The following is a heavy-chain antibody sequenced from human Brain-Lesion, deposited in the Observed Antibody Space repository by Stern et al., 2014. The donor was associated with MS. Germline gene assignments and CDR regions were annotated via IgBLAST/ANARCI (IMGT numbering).Heavy chain of an antibody. CDR1: GGSIINYY. V-gene: IGHV4-59*01. D-gene: IGHD2-2*01. Sequence: VQLVQSGPGLVKPSENLSLTCTVSGGSIINYYWTWIRQPPGKGLEWIGAISDSGSVAYNPSLKSRLTMSVDTSTNQFSLRLSSVTAADTAVYFCARGDIVVVPAARSFGSDYYYPGLDVWGQGTTITVS. J-gene: IGHJ6*02. CDR2: ISDSGSV. CDR3: ARGDIVVVPAARSFGSDYYYPGLDV.